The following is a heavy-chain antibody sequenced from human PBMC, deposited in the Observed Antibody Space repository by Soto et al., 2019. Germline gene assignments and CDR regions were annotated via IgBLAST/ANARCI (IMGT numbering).Heavy chain of an antibody. Sequence: QVQLVQSGAEVKKPGASVKVSCKASGYTFTGYYMHWVRQAPGQGLEWMGWINPNSGGSNYAQKFQGRVTMTRDTSISTVYMELSRLRSDDTAVYYCARATGVNYNYYGMDVWDQGTTVTVSS. CDR2: INPNSGGS. CDR1: GYTFTGYY. V-gene: IGHV1-2*02. J-gene: IGHJ6*02. D-gene: IGHD3-10*01. CDR3: ARATGVNYNYYGMDV.